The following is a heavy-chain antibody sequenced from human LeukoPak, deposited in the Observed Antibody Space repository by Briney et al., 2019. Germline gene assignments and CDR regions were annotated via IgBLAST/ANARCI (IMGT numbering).Heavy chain of an antibody. CDR3: ATTLSGWSPPQTSYYSYYMDV. J-gene: IGHJ6*03. CDR2: INGPASNI. V-gene: IGHV3-48*03. Sequence: GGSLRLSCAASGFTFSLNEMNWVRQAPGKGLEWVSYINGPASNIFYADSVKGRFTISRDNAKNSLYLQMNSLRVEDTAVYYCATTLSGWSPPQTSYYSYYMDVWGKGTTVTISS. CDR1: GFTFSLNE. D-gene: IGHD6-19*01.